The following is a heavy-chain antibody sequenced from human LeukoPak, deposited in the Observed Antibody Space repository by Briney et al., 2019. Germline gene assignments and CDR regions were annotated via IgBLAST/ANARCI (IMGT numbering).Heavy chain of an antibody. CDR3: AKDPYYYDSSGYPFDAFDI. CDR2: ISGSGGST. CDR1: GFTFSSYA. V-gene: IGHV3-23*01. D-gene: IGHD3-22*01. J-gene: IGHJ3*02. Sequence: QPGGSLRLSCAASGFTFSSYAMSWVRQAPGKGLEWVSAISGSGGSTYYADSVKGRFTISRDNSKNTLYLQMNSLRAEDTAVYYCAKDPYYYDSSGYPFDAFDIWGQGTMVTVSS.